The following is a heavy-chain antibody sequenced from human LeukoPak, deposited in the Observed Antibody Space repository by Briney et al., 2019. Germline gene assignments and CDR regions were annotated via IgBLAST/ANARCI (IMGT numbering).Heavy chain of an antibody. D-gene: IGHD2-21*02. CDR1: GSSISSSYY. J-gene: IGHJ3*02. CDR2: ICHTGTS. CDR3: ARRVVVTAKSLDAFDI. Sequence: SETLSLTCTVSGSSISSSYYWSWIRQPPGKGREWIGNICHTGTSYYNPSLKSRVTISVDTSKNQFSLKLSSVTAADTAVYYCARRVVVTAKSLDAFDIWGQGTMVTVSS. V-gene: IGHV4-38-2*02.